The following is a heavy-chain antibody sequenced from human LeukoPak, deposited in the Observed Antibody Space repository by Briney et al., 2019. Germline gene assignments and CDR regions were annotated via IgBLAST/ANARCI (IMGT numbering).Heavy chain of an antibody. Sequence: GASVKVPCKASGFTFTDFGVSWVRRAPGQGLEWMGWISTYDVDTKYAQKFQGRVTMTTDTSTSTAYMDLRSLRSDDTAVYYCARGVTARDSYDIWGQGTMLIVSS. D-gene: IGHD2-21*02. CDR1: GFTFTDFG. J-gene: IGHJ3*02. CDR2: ISTYDVDT. CDR3: ARGVTARDSYDI. V-gene: IGHV1-18*01.